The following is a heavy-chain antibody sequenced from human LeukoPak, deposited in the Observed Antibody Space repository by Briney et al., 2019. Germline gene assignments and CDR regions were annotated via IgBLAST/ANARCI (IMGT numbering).Heavy chain of an antibody. J-gene: IGHJ6*02. CDR1: GFTFTSYS. CDR3: ARELGYCSGTTCSVHYYGMDV. V-gene: IGHV3-48*02. Sequence: GGSLRLSCAASGFTFTSYSMNWVRQAPGKGLEGVSYISISSSTIYYGDSVKGRFTISRDNAKNSVYLQMNSLRDEDTAVYYCARELGYCSGTTCSVHYYGMDVWGQGTTVTVSS. CDR2: ISISSSTI. D-gene: IGHD2-2*01.